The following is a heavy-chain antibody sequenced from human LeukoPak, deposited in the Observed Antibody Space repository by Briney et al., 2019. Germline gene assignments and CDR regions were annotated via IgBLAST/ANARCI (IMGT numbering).Heavy chain of an antibody. D-gene: IGHD5-12*01. Sequence: PGGSLRLSSATSAFVFSNYAMNWVRQAQGKGLEYVSAITGDGSTPYYANSVKGRFTISRDNSKNTLYLQMGSLRSEDMAVYYCARVGFSGYDSWGQGTLVTVSS. J-gene: IGHJ5*02. CDR3: ARVGFSGYDS. CDR1: AFVFSNYA. CDR2: ITGDGSTP. V-gene: IGHV3-64*01.